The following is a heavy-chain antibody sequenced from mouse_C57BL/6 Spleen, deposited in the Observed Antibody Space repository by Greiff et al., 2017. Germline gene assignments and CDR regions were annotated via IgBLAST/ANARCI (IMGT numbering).Heavy chain of an antibody. V-gene: IGHV1-69*01. CDR1: GYTFTSYW. CDR2: IDPSDSYT. J-gene: IGHJ3*01. CDR3: ARGGNWDLFAY. Sequence: VQLQQPGAELVMPGASVKLSCKASGYTFTSYWMHWVKQRPGQGLEWIGEIDPSDSYTNYNQKFKGKSTLTVDNASSTAYMQLSSLTSEDSAVFYCARGGNWDLFAYWGQGTLVTVSA. D-gene: IGHD4-1*01.